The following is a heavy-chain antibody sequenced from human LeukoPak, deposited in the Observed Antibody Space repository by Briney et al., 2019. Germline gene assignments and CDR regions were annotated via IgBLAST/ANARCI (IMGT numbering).Heavy chain of an antibody. V-gene: IGHV4-38-2*01. Sequence: PSENLSLTCAVSGYSISSGYYWGWSRQPPEKGPEWIGSIYHSVSTYYNPSLKSRVTISIDTSKNQFSLKLSSVTAADTAVYYCARLRRDYYGSGAHEFDIWGQGTMVTVSS. D-gene: IGHD3-10*01. J-gene: IGHJ3*02. CDR1: GYSISSGYY. CDR2: IYHSVST. CDR3: ARLRRDYYGSGAHEFDI.